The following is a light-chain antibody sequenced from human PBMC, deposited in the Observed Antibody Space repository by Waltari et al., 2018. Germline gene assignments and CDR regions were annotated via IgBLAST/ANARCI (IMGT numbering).Light chain of an antibody. CDR1: ESLLFSNGKTY. Sequence: DIVMTQTPLSLSVTPGQPASISCKSIESLLFSNGKTYMYWFLQRPGQSPQLLIYEVSNRWSGVPDRFSGSGSGTEFTLTISSLQPEDFAVYFCQQYDDWPATFGQGTKVDI. CDR2: EVS. CDR3: QQYDDWPAT. V-gene: IGKV2-29*02. J-gene: IGKJ1*01.